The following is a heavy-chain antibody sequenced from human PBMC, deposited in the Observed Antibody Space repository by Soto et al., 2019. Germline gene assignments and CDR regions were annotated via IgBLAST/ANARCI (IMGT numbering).Heavy chain of an antibody. V-gene: IGHV4-61*01. CDR1: GGSVSSGSYY. D-gene: IGHD3-3*01. J-gene: IGHJ6*02. Sequence: SETLSLTCTVSGGSVSSGSYYWSWIRQPPGKGLEWIGYIYYSGSTNYNPSLKSRVTISVDTSKNQFSLKLSSVTAADTAVYYCARGGFNAGDFWSGYLYYYYYYGMDVWGQGTTVTVSS. CDR2: IYYSGST. CDR3: ARGGFNAGDFWSGYLYYYYYYGMDV.